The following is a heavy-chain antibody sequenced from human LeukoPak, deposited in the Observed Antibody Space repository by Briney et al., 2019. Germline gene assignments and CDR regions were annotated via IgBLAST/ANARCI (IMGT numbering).Heavy chain of an antibody. J-gene: IGHJ4*02. CDR1: GFSFSFYS. D-gene: IGHD3-10*01. Sequence: GGSLRLSCTASGFSFSFYSMNWVRQAPGRGLEWISYISSSSSLIYYADSVKGRFTISRDNAKNSLYLHMNSLKDEDTAVYYCARGGGPMIRSDFDFWGQGTLATVSS. V-gene: IGHV3-48*02. CDR2: ISSSSSLI. CDR3: ARGGGPMIRSDFDF.